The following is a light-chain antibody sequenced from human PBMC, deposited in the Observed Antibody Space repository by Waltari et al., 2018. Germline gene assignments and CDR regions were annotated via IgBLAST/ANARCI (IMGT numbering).Light chain of an antibody. Sequence: QSLLTQPPSASGTPGQRVPTPCSGTTSNIGKNPVNWYQHVPGTAPKLLLFSNDQRPSGVPDRFSGSKSGTSASLAISGLQSEDEADFYCATWDDNLDILLFGGGTKLTVL. CDR1: TSNIGKNP. J-gene: IGLJ3*02. CDR2: SND. CDR3: ATWDDNLDILL. V-gene: IGLV1-44*01.